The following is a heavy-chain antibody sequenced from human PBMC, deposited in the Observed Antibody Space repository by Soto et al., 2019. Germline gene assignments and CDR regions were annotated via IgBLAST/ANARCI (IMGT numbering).Heavy chain of an antibody. V-gene: IGHV4-4*03. J-gene: IGHJ3*02. CDR3: ARGSGYSGRDAFDI. D-gene: IGHD5-12*01. CDR2: IYHSGST. CDR1: GGASGSRDG. Sequence: PRERFALTRAVTGGASGSRDGAHWFRQPPGKGLEWIGEIYHSGSTNYNPSLKSRVTISVDKSKNQFSLKLNSVTAADTAVYYCARGSGYSGRDAFDIWGQGTMVT.